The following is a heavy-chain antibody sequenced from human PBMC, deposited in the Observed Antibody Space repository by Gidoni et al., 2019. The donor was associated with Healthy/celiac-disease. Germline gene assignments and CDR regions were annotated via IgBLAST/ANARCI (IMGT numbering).Heavy chain of an antibody. Sequence: QVQLQESGPGLVTPSQTLSLTCTVAGCCISSGGYYWSWIRQPPGKGLEWIGYIYDSGSTYQNPSLKGRVTISVDTSKNQFSLKLSSVTAADTDVYYCARGIAVAGTSPGLDYWGQGTLVTVSS. CDR2: IYDSGST. CDR3: ARGIAVAGTSPGLDY. V-gene: IGHV4-31*03. J-gene: IGHJ4*02. D-gene: IGHD6-19*01. CDR1: GCCISSGGYY.